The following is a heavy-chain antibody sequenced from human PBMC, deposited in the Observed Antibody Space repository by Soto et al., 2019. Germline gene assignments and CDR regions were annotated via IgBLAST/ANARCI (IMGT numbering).Heavy chain of an antibody. CDR3: ARHVPAAGYYYGMDV. CDR2: IIPIFGTA. V-gene: IGHV1-69*14. Sequence: QVQLVQSGAEVKKPGSSVKVSCKASGGTFSSYAISWVRQAPGQGLEWMGGIIPIFGTANYAQKFQGRVTITADKFTSTVYMEQSSLRSEDSAVYACARHVPAAGYYYGMDVWGQGTTWSVSS. J-gene: IGHJ6*02. D-gene: IGHD2-2*01. CDR1: GGTFSSYA.